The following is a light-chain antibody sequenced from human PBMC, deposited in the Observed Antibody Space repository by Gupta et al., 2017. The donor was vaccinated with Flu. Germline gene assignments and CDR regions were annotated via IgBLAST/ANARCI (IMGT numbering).Light chain of an antibody. J-gene: IGLJ2*01. Sequence: QTASISSEGSNIGTQDVHWYQQWPGQAPVLMVYDVSDRPSGIPERFFGSNSGNTATLTITRVEAGDEADYYCQVCNSSSDLVVFGGGTKLTV. CDR1: NIGTQD. CDR2: DVS. CDR3: QVCNSSSDLVV. V-gene: IGLV3-21*02.